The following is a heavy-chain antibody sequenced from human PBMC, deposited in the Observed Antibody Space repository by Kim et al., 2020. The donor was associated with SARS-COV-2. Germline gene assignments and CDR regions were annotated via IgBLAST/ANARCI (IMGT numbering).Heavy chain of an antibody. CDR1: GYTFTSYY. CDR3: ARPNYDYVWGSYRLAPDAFDI. V-gene: IGHV1-46*01. J-gene: IGHJ3*02. D-gene: IGHD3-16*02. Sequence: ASVKVSCKASGYTFTSYYMHWVRQAPGQGLEWMGIINPSGGSTSYAQKFQGRVTMTRDTSTSTVYMELSSLRSEDTAVYYCARPNYDYVWGSYRLAPDAFDIWGQGTMVTVSS. CDR2: INPSGGST.